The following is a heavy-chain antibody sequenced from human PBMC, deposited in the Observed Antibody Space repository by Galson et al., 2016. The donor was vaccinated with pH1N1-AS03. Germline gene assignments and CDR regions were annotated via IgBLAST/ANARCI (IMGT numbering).Heavy chain of an antibody. Sequence: ETLSLTCTVSGGSIGVSYWSWIRQSPGRGVEWIGYFYYIADTKYNPSLKSRVTISVDTSKNQFSLNLTSVTAADTAVYYCAKLRRGPWYLDLWGRGTMVTVSS. J-gene: IGHJ2*01. V-gene: IGHV4-59*12. CDR2: FYYIADT. D-gene: IGHD4-17*01. CDR1: GGSIGVSY. CDR3: AKLRRGPWYLDL.